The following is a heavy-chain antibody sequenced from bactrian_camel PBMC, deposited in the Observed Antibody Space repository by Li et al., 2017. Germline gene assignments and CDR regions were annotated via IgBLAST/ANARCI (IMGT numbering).Heavy chain of an antibody. J-gene: IGHJ6*01. V-gene: IGHV3S6*01. CDR2: INTGGSYQ. D-gene: IGHD6*01. CDR1: GFMFRSHV. Sequence: HVQLVESGGGLVQPGGSLRLSCAASGFMFRSHVMTWVRQAPGKGLEWVSRINTGGSYQYYADSVKGRFTLSKDNAKNTLYLQMNRLKPEDTAMYYCALFPYVRRSMVAGSKVDVSYWGHGTQVTVS. CDR3: ALFPYVRRSMVAGSKVDVSY.